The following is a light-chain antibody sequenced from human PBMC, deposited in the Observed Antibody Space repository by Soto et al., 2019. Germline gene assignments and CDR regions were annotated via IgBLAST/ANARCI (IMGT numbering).Light chain of an antibody. CDR2: AAS. V-gene: IGKV1-8*01. J-gene: IGKJ1*01. Sequence: IRMTQSPSSLSAAIGDRVTITCRASQGIGTYLAWYQQKPGKAPNLLIYAASILESGVPSRFSGSGSGSDFNLTISDLQSEDFATYYCQQYYTYPRPFGQGTTVEIK. CDR3: QQYYTYPRP. CDR1: QGIGTY.